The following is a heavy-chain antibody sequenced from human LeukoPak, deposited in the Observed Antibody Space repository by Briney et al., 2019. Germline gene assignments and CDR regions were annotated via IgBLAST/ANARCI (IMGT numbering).Heavy chain of an antibody. CDR3: ARDGYSSRWSDAFDI. D-gene: IGHD6-19*01. V-gene: IGHV4-38-2*02. CDR2: IYHSGST. Sequence: SETLYLTCTVSGYSISSGYYWGWIRQPPGKGLEWIGSIYHSGSTYYNPSLKSRVTISVDTSKNQFSLKLSSVTAADTAVYYCARDGYSSRWSDAFDIWGQGTMVTVSS. J-gene: IGHJ3*02. CDR1: GYSISSGYY.